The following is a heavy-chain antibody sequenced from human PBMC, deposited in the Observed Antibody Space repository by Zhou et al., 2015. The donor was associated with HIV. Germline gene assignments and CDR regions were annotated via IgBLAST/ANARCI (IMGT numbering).Heavy chain of an antibody. CDR3: AREELGGYRFRGGKVGMDV. D-gene: IGHD3-10*01. CDR1: GGTFSSYA. Sequence: QVQLVQSGAEVKKPGSSVKVSCKASGGTFSSYAISWVRQAPGQGLEWMGGIIPIFGTANYAQKFQGRVTITADESTSTAYMELSSLRSEDTAVYYCAREELGGYRFRGGKVGMDVWGKGTTVTVSS. CDR2: IIPIFGTA. J-gene: IGHJ6*04. V-gene: IGHV1-69*01.